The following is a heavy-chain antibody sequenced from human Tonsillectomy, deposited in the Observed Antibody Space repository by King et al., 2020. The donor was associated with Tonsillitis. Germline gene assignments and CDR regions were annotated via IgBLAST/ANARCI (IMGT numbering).Heavy chain of an antibody. D-gene: IGHD4-17*01. J-gene: IGHJ4*02. V-gene: IGHV3-30*18. Sequence: VQLVESGGGVVQPGRSLRFSCAASGFTFSSYGMHWVRQAPGKGLEWVALISYDGSNKYYANSVNGRFTISRDNSKNTLYLQMNSLRAEDTAVYYCAKDHGYGDSYDYFDFWGQGTLVTVSS. CDR3: AKDHGYGDSYDYFDF. CDR1: GFTFSSYG. CDR2: ISYDGSNK.